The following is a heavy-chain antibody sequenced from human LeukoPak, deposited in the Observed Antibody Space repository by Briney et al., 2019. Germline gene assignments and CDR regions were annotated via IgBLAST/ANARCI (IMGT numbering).Heavy chain of an antibody. Sequence: PGGTLRLSCAASGFTFSNHGMNWVRQAPGKGLEWLSGVSPPGGSTYYADSVKGRFTISRDNSKNTLYLQMNSLRAEDTAVYYCAKVGIAAAGTHFDYWGQGTLVTVSS. J-gene: IGHJ4*02. V-gene: IGHV3-23*01. CDR2: VSPPGGST. D-gene: IGHD6-13*01. CDR3: AKVGIAAAGTHFDY. CDR1: GFTFSNHG.